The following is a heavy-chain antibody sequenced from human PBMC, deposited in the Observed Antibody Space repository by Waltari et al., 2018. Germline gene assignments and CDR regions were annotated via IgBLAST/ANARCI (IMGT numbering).Heavy chain of an antibody. CDR3: AKDQIWFGELFAGGAFDY. CDR1: GFTFSSYA. CDR2: IYSGGST. Sequence: EVQLLESGGGLVQPGGSLRLSCAASGFTFSSYAMSWVRQAPGKGLEWFSVIYSGGSTYYADSVKGRFTISRDKSKNTLYLQMNSLRAEDTAVYYCAKDQIWFGELFAGGAFDYWGQGTLVTVSS. J-gene: IGHJ4*02. V-gene: IGHV3-23*03. D-gene: IGHD3-10*01.